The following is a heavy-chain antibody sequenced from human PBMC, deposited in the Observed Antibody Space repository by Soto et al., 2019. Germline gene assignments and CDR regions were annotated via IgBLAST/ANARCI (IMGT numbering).Heavy chain of an antibody. CDR2: LKKDGXEK. CDR1: RFTFSSYR. CDR3: ATDPDMSPMVDY. V-gene: IGHV3-7*03. Sequence: XXSLRLSCAASRFTFSSYRMSWVRQAPGTGLAWVAHLKKDGXEKYYVDPVRGXXTISRDNXXHSLHLPMKSLSAADTAVYYCATDPDMSPMVDYWGQGNLVTVSS. D-gene: IGHD3-10*01. J-gene: IGHJ4*02.